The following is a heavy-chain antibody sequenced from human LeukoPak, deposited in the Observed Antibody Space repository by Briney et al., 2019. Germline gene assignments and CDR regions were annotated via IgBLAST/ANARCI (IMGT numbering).Heavy chain of an antibody. CDR1: GFTFSSYA. CDR2: ISAGGTTT. Sequence: GGSLRLSCAASGFTFSSYAMTWVRQAPGKGLEWVSAISAGGTTTYYADSVKGRFTISRDNSKNTLYLQMNTLRAEDTAVYFCAKAYCTTPTCYPNWGQGTLVTVSS. D-gene: IGHD2-2*01. CDR3: AKAYCTTPTCYPN. J-gene: IGHJ4*02. V-gene: IGHV3-23*01.